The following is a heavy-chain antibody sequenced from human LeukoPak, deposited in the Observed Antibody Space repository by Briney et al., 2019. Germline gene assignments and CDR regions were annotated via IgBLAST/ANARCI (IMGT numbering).Heavy chain of an antibody. J-gene: IGHJ4*02. CDR2: INHSGST. D-gene: IGHD2-15*01. V-gene: IGHV4-34*01. Sequence: SETLSLTCAVYGGSFSGYYWSWIRQPPGKGLEWIGEINHSGSTNYNPSLKSRVTISVDTSKNQFSLKLSSVTAADTAVYYCARDGGVYCSGGSCYGYWGQGTLVTVSS. CDR3: ARDGGVYCSGGSCYGY. CDR1: GGSFSGYY.